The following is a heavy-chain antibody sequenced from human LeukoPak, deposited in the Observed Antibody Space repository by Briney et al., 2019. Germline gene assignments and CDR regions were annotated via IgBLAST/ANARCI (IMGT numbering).Heavy chain of an antibody. D-gene: IGHD1-26*01. CDR2: IYYSGST. CDR1: GGSISSYY. J-gene: IGHJ4*02. CDR3: ARRWGAYYFDY. V-gene: IGHV4-59*01. Sequence: PSETLSLTCTVSGGSISSYYWSWIRQPPRKGLEWIGYIYYSGSTNYNPSLKSRVTISVDTSKNQFSLKLSSVTAADTAVDYCARRWGAYYFDYWGQGTLVTVSS.